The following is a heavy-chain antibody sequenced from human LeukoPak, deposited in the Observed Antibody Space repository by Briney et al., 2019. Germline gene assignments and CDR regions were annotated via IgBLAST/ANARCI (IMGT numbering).Heavy chain of an antibody. Sequence: GGSLRLSCAASGFTFSSYSMNWVRQAPGKGLEWVSSISSSSSYIYYADSVKGRFTISRDNAKNSLYLQMNSLRAEDTAVYYCASKSGSYSPSYMDVWGKGTTVTISS. CDR1: GFTFSSYS. CDR3: ASKSGSYSPSYMDV. D-gene: IGHD1-26*01. V-gene: IGHV3-21*04. CDR2: ISSSSSYI. J-gene: IGHJ6*03.